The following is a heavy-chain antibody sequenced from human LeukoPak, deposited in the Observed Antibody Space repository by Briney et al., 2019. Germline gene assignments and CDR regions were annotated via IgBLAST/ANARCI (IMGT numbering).Heavy chain of an antibody. CDR2: ISGSGGSL. J-gene: IGHJ4*02. D-gene: IGHD3-16*02. CDR1: GFTFSSYP. V-gene: IGHV3-23*01. CDR3: AKLMGSLDAWGSFRFSFDS. Sequence: GGSLRLSCAAPGFTFSSYPMSWVRLAPGKGLDWVSTISGSGGSLYYADSVRGRFTISRDNSKNTLYLQMNSLRAEDTAVYYCAKLMGSLDAWGSFRFSFDSWGQGTLVTVSS.